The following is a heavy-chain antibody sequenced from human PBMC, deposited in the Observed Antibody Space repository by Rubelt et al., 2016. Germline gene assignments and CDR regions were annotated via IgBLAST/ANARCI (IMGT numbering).Heavy chain of an antibody. CDR2: IDPCDSYI. J-gene: IGHJ4*02. Sequence: EVQLVQSGAEVKKPGESLRISCKGSGYSFTSYWISWVRQMTGKGLEWMGRIDPCDSYINYSPSFQSHFTISADNSFITAYLQWTSLKASDTAMYYCGRGNSWYPLWGQGTLVTVSS. CDR1: GYSFTSYW. CDR3: GRGNSWYPL. V-gene: IGHV5-10-1*03. D-gene: IGHD6-13*01.